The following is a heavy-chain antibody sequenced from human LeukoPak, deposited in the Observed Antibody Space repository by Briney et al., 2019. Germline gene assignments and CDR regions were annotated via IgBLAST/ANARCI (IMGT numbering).Heavy chain of an antibody. Sequence: PGGSLRLSCAASGFTFGSYSMNWVRQAPGKGLEWVSSISSSSNYIYYADSVKGRFTISRDNSKNMIYLEMSSLKAEDTAVYYCAKERSLEIAVAGTIFDYWGQGTLVTVSS. J-gene: IGHJ4*02. V-gene: IGHV3-21*01. CDR1: GFTFGSYS. D-gene: IGHD6-19*01. CDR3: AKERSLEIAVAGTIFDY. CDR2: ISSSSNYI.